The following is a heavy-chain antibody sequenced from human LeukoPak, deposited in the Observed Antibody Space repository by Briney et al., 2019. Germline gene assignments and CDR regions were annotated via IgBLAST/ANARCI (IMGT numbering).Heavy chain of an antibody. CDR2: IYYSGST. Sequence: SETLSLTCTVSGGSISSYYWSWIRQPPGKGLEWIGYIYYSGSTNYNPSLKSRVTISVDTSKNQFSLKLSSVTAADTAVYYCAREKIGYYDGSGRGWFDPWGQGTLVTVSS. D-gene: IGHD3-22*01. V-gene: IGHV4-59*12. CDR1: GGSISSYY. J-gene: IGHJ5*02. CDR3: AREKIGYYDGSGRGWFDP.